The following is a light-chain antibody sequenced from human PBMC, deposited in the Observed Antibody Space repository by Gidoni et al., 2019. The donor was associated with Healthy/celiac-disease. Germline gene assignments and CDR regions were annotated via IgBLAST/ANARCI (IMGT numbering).Light chain of an antibody. CDR2: AAS. CDR3: QQSYNTPRT. CDR1: QSISSY. J-gene: IGKJ3*01. Sequence: DIQMTQSPSSLSASVGDRVTITCRASQSISSYLNWYQQKPGKAPKLLIYAASSLQSGVPSRFSGSGSGTDFTLTIRSLQPEDFATYYCQQSYNTPRTFGPGTKVDIK. V-gene: IGKV1-39*01.